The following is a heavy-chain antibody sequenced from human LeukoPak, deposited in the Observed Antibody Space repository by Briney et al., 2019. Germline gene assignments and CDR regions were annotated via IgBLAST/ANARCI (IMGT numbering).Heavy chain of an antibody. CDR3: ARTGYYDSSGYYLAGFDY. V-gene: IGHV1-18*01. CDR1: GYTFTSYG. D-gene: IGHD3-22*01. J-gene: IGHJ4*02. CDR2: ISAYNGNT. Sequence: ASVKVSCKASGYTFTSYGISWVRQAPGQGLEWMGWISAYNGNTNYAQKLQGRVTMTTDTSTSTAYMELRSLRPDDTAVYYCARTGYYDSSGYYLAGFDYWGQGTLVTVSS.